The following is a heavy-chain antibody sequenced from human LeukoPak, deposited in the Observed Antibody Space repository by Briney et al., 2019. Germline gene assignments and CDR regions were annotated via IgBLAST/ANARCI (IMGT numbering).Heavy chain of an antibody. CDR1: GGSFSGYY. CDR2: INHSGST. Sequence: SETLSLTCAVYGGSFSGYYWSWIRQPPGKGLEWTGEINHSGSTNYNPSLKSRVTISVDTSKNQFSLKLSSVTAADTAVYYCATTSIAARPHFDYWGQGTLVTVSS. CDR3: ATTSIAARPHFDY. D-gene: IGHD6-6*01. J-gene: IGHJ4*02. V-gene: IGHV4-34*01.